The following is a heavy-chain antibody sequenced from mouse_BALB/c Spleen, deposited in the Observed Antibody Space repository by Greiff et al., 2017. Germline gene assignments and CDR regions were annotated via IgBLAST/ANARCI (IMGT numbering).Heavy chain of an antibody. CDR1: GYTFTSYN. CDR2: IYPGNGDT. CDR3: ARGGLPYAMDY. D-gene: IGHD2-1*01. J-gene: IGHJ4*01. Sequence: VQLQQPGAELVKPGASVKMSCKASGYTFTSYNMHWVKQTPGQGLEWIGAIYPGNGDTSYNQKFKGKATLTADKSSSTAYMQLSSLTSEDSAVYYCARGGLPYAMDYWGQGTSVTVSS. V-gene: IGHV1-12*01.